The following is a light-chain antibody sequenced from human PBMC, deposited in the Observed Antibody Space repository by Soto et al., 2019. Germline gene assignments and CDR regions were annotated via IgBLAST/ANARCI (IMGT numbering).Light chain of an antibody. Sequence: QSVLIQPASVSGSPGQSITISCTGTSSDVGSYNLVSWYQQHPGKAPKLMIYEGSKRPSGVSNRFSGSKSGSTASLTISGLQAEDEADYYCCSYAGSSTFYVFGTGTKVTVL. J-gene: IGLJ1*01. CDR3: CSYAGSSTFYV. V-gene: IGLV2-23*01. CDR2: EGS. CDR1: SSDVGSYNL.